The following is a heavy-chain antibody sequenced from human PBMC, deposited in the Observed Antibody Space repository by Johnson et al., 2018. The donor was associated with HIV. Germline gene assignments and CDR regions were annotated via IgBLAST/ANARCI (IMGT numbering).Heavy chain of an antibody. CDR1: EFIFSSYW. D-gene: IGHD3-22*01. CDR2: INQDGSAK. V-gene: IGHV3-7*01. Sequence: VQLVESGGGLVQPGGSLRLSCVTSEFIFSSYWMSWVRQAPGKGLEWVANINQDGSAKYYADSVKGRFTISRDNSKSTLYLQMNSLRAEDTALYYCAKLTGYDTSGPAHKDDFDIWGQGTMVTVSS. J-gene: IGHJ3*02. CDR3: AKLTGYDTSGPAHKDDFDI.